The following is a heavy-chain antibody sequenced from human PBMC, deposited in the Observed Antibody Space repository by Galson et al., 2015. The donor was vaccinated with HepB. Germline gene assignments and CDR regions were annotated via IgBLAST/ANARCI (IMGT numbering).Heavy chain of an antibody. Sequence: SVKVSCKVSGYTLTELSMHWVRQAPGKGLEWMGGFDPEDGETIYAQKFQGRVTMTEDTSTDTAYMELSSLRSEDTAVYYCARDFNAYHDSSGYFYPPDAFDIWGQGTMVTVSS. CDR2: FDPEDGET. J-gene: IGHJ3*02. CDR1: GYTLTELS. D-gene: IGHD3-22*01. CDR3: ARDFNAYHDSSGYFYPPDAFDI. V-gene: IGHV1-24*01.